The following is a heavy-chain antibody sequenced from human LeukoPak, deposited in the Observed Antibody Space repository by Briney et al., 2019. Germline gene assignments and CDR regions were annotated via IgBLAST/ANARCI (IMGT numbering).Heavy chain of an antibody. J-gene: IGHJ4*02. CDR3: ARESGVTKIDY. CDR1: GFRFDDHG. D-gene: IGHD4-17*01. CDR2: ISTSGTTI. Sequence: GGSLRLSCEVSGFRFDDHGMSWVRQTPGKGLEWVSYISTSGTTIYYADSVKGRFTISRDNARNSLYLQMNSLRAEDTAVYYCARESGVTKIDYWGQGTLVSVSS. V-gene: IGHV3-48*03.